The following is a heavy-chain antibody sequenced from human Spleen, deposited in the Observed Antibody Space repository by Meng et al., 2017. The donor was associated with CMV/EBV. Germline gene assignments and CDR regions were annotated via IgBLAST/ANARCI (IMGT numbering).Heavy chain of an antibody. D-gene: IGHD2-15*01. V-gene: IGHV1-2*02. CDR1: GYNFTGYY. CDR3: ARVKRYCTGGTCSSTGYYGMDV. CDR2: INPNSGGT. J-gene: IGHJ6*02. Sequence: ASVKVSCKASGYNFTGYYMHWVRQAPGQGLEWMGWINPNSGGTNYAQKFQGRITMTGDTSITTAYMELGRLRSDDMAVYHCARVKRYCTGGTCSSTGYYGMDVWGQGTTVTVSS.